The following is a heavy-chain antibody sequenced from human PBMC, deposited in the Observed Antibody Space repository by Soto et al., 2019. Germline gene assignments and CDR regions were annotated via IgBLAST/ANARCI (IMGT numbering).Heavy chain of an antibody. CDR2: IFYSGTT. D-gene: IGHD2-8*02. CDR1: GGSISTSSYY. V-gene: IGHV4-39*01. Sequence: QLQLQEAGPGLVKPSETLSLTCSVSGGSISTSSYYWGWIRQPPGKGLEWIANIFYSGTTYYNPSLRSRVTISVDTSKNQFSLKLSSVTAADTATYYCVASSVLSFGSWGQGTLVSVSP. J-gene: IGHJ4*02. CDR3: VASSVLSFGS.